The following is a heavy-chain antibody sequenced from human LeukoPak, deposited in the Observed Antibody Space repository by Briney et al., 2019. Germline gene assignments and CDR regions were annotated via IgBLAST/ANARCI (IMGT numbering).Heavy chain of an antibody. J-gene: IGHJ4*02. D-gene: IGHD1-26*01. CDR3: ARGHRSYDAFDY. Sequence: SETLSLTCAVYGGSFSGYYWSWIRQPPGKGLEWIGEINHSGSTNYNPSLKSRVTISVDTSKNQFSLKLSSVTAADTAVYYCARGHRSYDAFDYWGQGTLVTVSS. CDR1: GGSFSGYY. V-gene: IGHV4-34*01. CDR2: INHSGST.